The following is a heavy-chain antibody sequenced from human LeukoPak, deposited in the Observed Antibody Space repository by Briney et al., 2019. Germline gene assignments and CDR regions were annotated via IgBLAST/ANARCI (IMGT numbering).Heavy chain of an antibody. CDR1: GFTFSDYY. V-gene: IGHV3-11*01. CDR2: ISSSGSTI. CDR3: ARDDYGDYDWFDP. D-gene: IGHD4-17*01. Sequence: GGSLRLSCAASGFTFSDYYMSWIRQAPGKRLEWVSYISSSGSTIHYADSVKGRFTISRDNAKNSLYLQMNSLRAEDTAVYYCARDDYGDYDWFDPWGQGTLVTVSS. J-gene: IGHJ5*02.